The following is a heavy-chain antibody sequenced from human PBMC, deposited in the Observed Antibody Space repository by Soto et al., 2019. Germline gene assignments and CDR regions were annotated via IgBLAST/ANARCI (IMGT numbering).Heavy chain of an antibody. Sequence: ASVKVSCKASGYTFTSYGISWVRQAPGQGLEWMGWISAYNGNTNYAQKLQGRVTMTTDKSTSTAYMELSSLRSEDTAVYYCARVGDYRGRFDYWGQGTLVTVSS. D-gene: IGHD4-17*01. CDR2: ISAYNGNT. V-gene: IGHV1-18*01. CDR3: ARVGDYRGRFDY. J-gene: IGHJ4*02. CDR1: GYTFTSYG.